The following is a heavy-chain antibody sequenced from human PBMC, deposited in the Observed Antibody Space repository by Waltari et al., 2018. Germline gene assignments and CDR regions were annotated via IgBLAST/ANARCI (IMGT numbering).Heavy chain of an antibody. CDR1: GFTFRSYD. D-gene: IGHD3-3*01. J-gene: IGHJ4*02. CDR2: ISSSGSTI. Sequence: EVQLVESGGGLVQPGGSLRLSCAASGFTFRSYDMNWFRQGPGKGLVWVSCISSSGSTIYYADSVKGRFTISRDNAENSLYLQINSLRAEDTAIYYCVGQLLEWLDSWGQGTLVTVSS. V-gene: IGHV3-48*03. CDR3: VGQLLEWLDS.